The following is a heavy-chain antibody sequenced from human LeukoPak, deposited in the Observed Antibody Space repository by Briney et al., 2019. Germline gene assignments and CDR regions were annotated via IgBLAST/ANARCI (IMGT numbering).Heavy chain of an antibody. V-gene: IGHV1-2*02. J-gene: IGHJ5*02. CDR3: ARDRYYYGSGPSWWFDP. D-gene: IGHD3-10*01. Sequence: GASVKVSCKASGYTFTGYYMHWVRQAPGQGLEWMGWINPNSGGTNYAQKFQGRVTMTRDTAISTAYLELSRLRSDDTAVYYCARDRYYYGSGPSWWFDPWGQGTLVTVSS. CDR1: GYTFTGYY. CDR2: INPNSGGT.